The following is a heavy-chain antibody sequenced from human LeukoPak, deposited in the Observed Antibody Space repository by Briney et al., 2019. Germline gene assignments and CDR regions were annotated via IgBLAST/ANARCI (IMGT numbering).Heavy chain of an antibody. J-gene: IGHJ4*02. D-gene: IGHD4-17*01. Sequence: VASVKVSCNASGGTFSSYAISWVRQAPGQGLEWMGRIIPIFGTANYAQKFQGRVTITTDESTSTAYMELSSLRSEDTAVYYCAYGDYGFDYWGQGTLVTVSS. CDR2: IIPIFGTA. CDR3: AYGDYGFDY. CDR1: GGTFSSYA. V-gene: IGHV1-69*05.